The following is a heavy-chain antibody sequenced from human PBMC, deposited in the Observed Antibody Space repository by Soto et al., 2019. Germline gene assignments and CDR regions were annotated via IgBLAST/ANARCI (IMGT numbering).Heavy chain of an antibody. CDR2: IDPSDSYT. J-gene: IGHJ6*02. CDR3: ARQEKLVPLAYYYYYGMDV. CDR1: GYSFTSYW. Sequence: RGESLKISCKGPGYSFTSYWISWVRQMPGKGLEWMGRIDPSDSYTNYSPSFQGHVTISADKSISTAYLQWSSLKASDTAMYYCARQEKLVPLAYYYYYGMDVWGQGTTVTVSS. D-gene: IGHD6-6*01. V-gene: IGHV5-10-1*01.